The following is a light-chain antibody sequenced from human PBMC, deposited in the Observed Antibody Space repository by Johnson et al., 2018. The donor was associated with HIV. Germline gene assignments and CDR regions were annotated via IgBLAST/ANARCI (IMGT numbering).Light chain of an antibody. J-gene: IGLJ1*01. Sequence: QSVLTQPPSVSAAPGQKVAISCSGSSSNIGNNYVSWYQQLPGTAPKLLIYDDYTRPSGIPDRFSGSKSGTSATLRITGLQTWDEADYYCGTWDSGLSAVYVFGTGTKVTVL. CDR3: GTWDSGLSAVYV. V-gene: IGLV1-51*01. CDR2: DDY. CDR1: SSNIGNNY.